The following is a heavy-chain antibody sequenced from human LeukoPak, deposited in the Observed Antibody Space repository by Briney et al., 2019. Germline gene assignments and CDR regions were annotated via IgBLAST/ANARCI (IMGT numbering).Heavy chain of an antibody. CDR2: ISWNSGSI. D-gene: IGHD3-22*01. CDR1: GFTFSSYV. V-gene: IGHV3-9*01. Sequence: GGSLRLSCAASGFTFSSYVMHWVRQAPGKGLEWVSGISWNSGSIGYADSVKGRFTISRDNAKNSLYLQMNSLRAEDTALYYCAKDISPTSTYYYDSSGYDYWGQGTLVTVSS. CDR3: AKDISPTSTYYYDSSGYDY. J-gene: IGHJ4*02.